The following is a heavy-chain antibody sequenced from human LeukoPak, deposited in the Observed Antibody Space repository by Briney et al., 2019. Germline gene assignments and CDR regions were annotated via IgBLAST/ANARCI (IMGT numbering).Heavy chain of an antibody. Sequence: KPSETLSLTCAVYGGSFSGYYWSWIRQPPGEGLEWIGEINHSGSTNYNPSLKSRVTISVDTSKNQFSLKLSSVTAADTAVYYCARLTLIRGYSYGFPGDYIGKYYFDYWGQGTLVTVSS. V-gene: IGHV4-34*01. D-gene: IGHD5-18*01. J-gene: IGHJ4*02. CDR1: GGSFSGYY. CDR3: ARLTLIRGYSYGFPGDYIGKYYFDY. CDR2: INHSGST.